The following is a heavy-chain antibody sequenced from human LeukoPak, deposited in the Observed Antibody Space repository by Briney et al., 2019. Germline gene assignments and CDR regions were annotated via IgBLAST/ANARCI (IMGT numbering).Heavy chain of an antibody. CDR1: GFTFSGSA. Sequence: GGSLRLSCAASGFTFSGSAMHWVRQASGKGLEWVGRIRSKANSYATAYAASVKGRVTISRDDSKNTAYLQMNSLKTEDTAVYYCTRSCSSTSCHRQRYYYYYYYMDVWGKGTTVTVSS. CDR2: IRSKANSYAT. CDR3: TRSCSSTSCHRQRYYYYYYYMDV. D-gene: IGHD2-2*01. J-gene: IGHJ6*03. V-gene: IGHV3-73*01.